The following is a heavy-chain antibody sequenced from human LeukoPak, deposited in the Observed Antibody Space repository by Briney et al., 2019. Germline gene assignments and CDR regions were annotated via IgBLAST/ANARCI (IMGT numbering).Heavy chain of an antibody. J-gene: IGHJ4*02. D-gene: IGHD2/OR15-2a*01. CDR1: GFTFSSYA. V-gene: IGHV3-23*01. CDR2: ISGSGGST. CDR3: AKVAISSRFPQYYFDY. Sequence: GGSLRLSCAASGFTFSSYAMSWVRQAPGKGLEWVSAISGSGGSTYYADSVKGRFTISRDNSKNTLYLQMNSLRAEDTAVYYCAKVAISSRFPQYYFDYWAEGTLVTVSS.